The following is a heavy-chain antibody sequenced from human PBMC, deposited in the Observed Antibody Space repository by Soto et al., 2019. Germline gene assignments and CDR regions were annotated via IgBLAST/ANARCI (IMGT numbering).Heavy chain of an antibody. V-gene: IGHV3-33*01. D-gene: IGHD4-17*01. CDR1: GFTFSSYG. Sequence: PGGSLRLSCAASGFTFSSYGMHWVRQAPGKGLEWVAVIWYDGSNKYYADSVKGRFTISRDMSTSTAYMELTSLRPEDTAVYYCAADVGGYIYGLARHWGPGTLVTVSS. CDR2: IWYDGSNK. J-gene: IGHJ4*02. CDR3: AADVGGYIYGLARH.